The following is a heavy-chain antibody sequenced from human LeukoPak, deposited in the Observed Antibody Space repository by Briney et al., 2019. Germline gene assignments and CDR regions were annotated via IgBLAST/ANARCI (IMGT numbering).Heavy chain of an antibody. Sequence: ASVKVSCKASGYTFTSYGITWVRQAPGQGLEWMGWISGYNGNANYAQKIQGRVTMTTDTPTSTVYMELRSLKSDDTAVYYCARVGTDCSGGSCYWGQGTLVTVSS. CDR1: GYTFTSYG. CDR3: ARVGTDCSGGSCY. CDR2: ISGYNGNA. D-gene: IGHD2-15*01. V-gene: IGHV1-18*01. J-gene: IGHJ4*02.